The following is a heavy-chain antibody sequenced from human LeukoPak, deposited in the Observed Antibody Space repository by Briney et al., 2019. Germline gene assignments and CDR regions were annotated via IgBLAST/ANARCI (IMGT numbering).Heavy chain of an antibody. J-gene: IGHJ4*02. CDR3: ARGTAMVFDYFDY. D-gene: IGHD5-18*01. V-gene: IGHV3-21*01. CDR2: ISSSSSYI. CDR1: GFTFSSYS. Sequence: KPGGSLRLSCAASGFTFSSYSMNWVRQAPGKGLEWVSSISSSSSYIYYADSVKGRFTISRDNAKNSLYLQMNSLRAEDTAVYYCARGTAMVFDYFDYWGQGTLVNVSS.